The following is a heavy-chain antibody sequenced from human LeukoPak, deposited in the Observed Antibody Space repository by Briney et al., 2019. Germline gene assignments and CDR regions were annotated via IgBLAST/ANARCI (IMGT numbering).Heavy chain of an antibody. J-gene: IGHJ4*02. CDR2: ISYDGSNK. CDR3: ARENIVGATFDY. D-gene: IGHD1-26*01. CDR1: GFTFSSYA. Sequence: GRSLRPSCAASGFTFSSYAMHWVRQAPGKGLEWVAVISYDGSNKYYADSVKGRFTICRDNSKNTLYLQMNSLRAEDTAVYYCARENIVGATFDYWGQGTLVTVSS. V-gene: IGHV3-30*04.